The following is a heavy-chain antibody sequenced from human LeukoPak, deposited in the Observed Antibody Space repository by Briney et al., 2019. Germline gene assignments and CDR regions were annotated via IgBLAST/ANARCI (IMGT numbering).Heavy chain of an antibody. D-gene: IGHD3-16*01. J-gene: IGHJ2*01. V-gene: IGHV4-59*08. CDR1: GGSISSYY. Sequence: SETLSLTCTVSGGSISSYYWSWTRQPPGKGLEWIGYIYYSGSTNYNPSLKSRVTISVDTSKNQFSLKLSSVTAADTAVYYCARQDRLAAWYFDLWGRGTLVTVSS. CDR2: IYYSGST. CDR3: ARQDRLAAWYFDL.